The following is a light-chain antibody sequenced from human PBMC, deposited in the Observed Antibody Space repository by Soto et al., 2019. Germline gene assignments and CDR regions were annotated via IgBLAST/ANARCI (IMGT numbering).Light chain of an antibody. CDR1: QRVSSY. CDR2: DSS. J-gene: IGKJ3*01. V-gene: IGKV3-11*01. CDR3: QQRSNWPPVT. Sequence: EIVLTQSPATLSLSPGERATLSCRASQRVSSYLAWYQQKPGQAPRVLSYDSSNRATRIPARFSGSGSGTDLTLTLSSLQPEAFAVDFCQQRSNWPPVTFGPGTKVD.